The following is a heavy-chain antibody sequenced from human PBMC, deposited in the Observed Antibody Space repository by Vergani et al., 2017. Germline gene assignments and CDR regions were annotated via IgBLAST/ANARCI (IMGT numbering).Heavy chain of an antibody. J-gene: IGHJ4*02. CDR3: ARDRDSGSVLDY. CDR2: ISGSGGST. Sequence: VQLVESGGGVVQPGRSLRLSCAASGFTFSTYAMSWVRQAPGKGLEWVSAISGSGGSTYYADSVKGRFTISRDISKNTLYLQMNSLRAEDTAVYYCARDRDSGSVLDYWGQGTLVTVSS. D-gene: IGHD3-10*01. V-gene: IGHV3-23*04. CDR1: GFTFSTYA.